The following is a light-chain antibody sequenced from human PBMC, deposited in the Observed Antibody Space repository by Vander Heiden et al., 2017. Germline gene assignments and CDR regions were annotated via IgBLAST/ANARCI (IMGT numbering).Light chain of an antibody. Sequence: QSVLTQPPSVSGAPGQTVNISCSRSRSNVGADYNVHWYQHLPGTAPKLLIYHNKTRPSGVPDRFSGSKSGTSDPRVISGLQAEDEAYYFGQSYDSSLGGHVVFGGGTKLTVL. CDR3: QSYDSSLGGHVV. J-gene: IGLJ2*01. V-gene: IGLV1-40*01. CDR1: RSNVGADYN. CDR2: HNK.